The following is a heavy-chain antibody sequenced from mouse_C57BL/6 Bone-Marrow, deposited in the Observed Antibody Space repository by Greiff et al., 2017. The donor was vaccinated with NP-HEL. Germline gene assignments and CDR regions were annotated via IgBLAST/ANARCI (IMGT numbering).Heavy chain of an antibody. CDR1: GYAFSSYW. Sequence: VKLQESGAELVKPGASVKISCKASGYAFSSYWMNWVKQRPGKGLEWIGQIYPGDGDTNYNGKFKGKATLTADKSSSTAYMQRSSLTSEDSAVYFCASHSFAYWGQGTLVTVSA. CDR3: ASHSFAY. CDR2: IYPGDGDT. V-gene: IGHV1-80*01. J-gene: IGHJ3*01.